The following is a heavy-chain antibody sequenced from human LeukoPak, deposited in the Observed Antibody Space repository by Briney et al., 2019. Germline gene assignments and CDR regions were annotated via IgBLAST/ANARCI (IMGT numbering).Heavy chain of an antibody. V-gene: IGHV3-23*01. CDR3: ARDGAIGGALDY. CDR2: ISGSGGST. D-gene: IGHD1-26*01. Sequence: GGSLRLSCAASGFIFSSYAMSWVRQAPGQGLEWVSAISGSGGSTYYADSVKGRFTISRDNSKNTLYLQMNSLRAEDTAVYYCARDGAIGGALDYWGQGTLVTVSS. CDR1: GFIFSSYA. J-gene: IGHJ4*02.